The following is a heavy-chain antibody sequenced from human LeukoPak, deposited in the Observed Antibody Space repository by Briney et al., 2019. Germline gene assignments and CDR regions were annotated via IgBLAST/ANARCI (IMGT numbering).Heavy chain of an antibody. V-gene: IGHV3-23*01. D-gene: IGHD3-22*01. CDR3: AQEHFDTSGYYSRFDN. CDR1: GFTFPRHA. J-gene: IGHJ4*02. Sequence: PGGSLGLSCAAAGFTFPRHAMSWVRQAPGKGREWVASSAGSGGNTHYADSVKGRFTISRDNSQNTVYLHMNSLRADDTAVYYCAQEHFDTSGYYSRFDNWGQGILVTVSS. CDR2: SAGSGGNT.